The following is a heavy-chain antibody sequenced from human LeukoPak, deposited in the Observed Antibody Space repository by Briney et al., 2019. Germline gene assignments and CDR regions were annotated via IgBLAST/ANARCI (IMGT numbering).Heavy chain of an antibody. V-gene: IGHV4-31*03. CDR3: ARDRGYSYGHTFDY. J-gene: IGHJ4*02. CDR1: GGSISSCGSY. CDR2: IYYSGST. D-gene: IGHD5-18*01. Sequence: SQTLSLTCTVSGGSISSCGSYWSWIRQHPGKGLEWIGYIYYSGSTYYNPSLKSRVTISVDTSKNQFSLKLSSVTAADTAVYYCARDRGYSYGHTFDYWGQGTLVTVSS.